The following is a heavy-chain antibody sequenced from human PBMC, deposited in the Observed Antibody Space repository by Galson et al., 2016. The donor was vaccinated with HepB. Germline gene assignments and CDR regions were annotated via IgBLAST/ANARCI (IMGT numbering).Heavy chain of an antibody. CDR3: ARGLNITVP. D-gene: IGHD2/OR15-2a*01. J-gene: IGHJ5*02. V-gene: IGHV4-31*03. CDR1: GGSISSGDYH. CDR2: IQNSGST. Sequence: TLSLTCTVSGGSISSGDYHWSWLRQLPGKGLEWIGCIQNSGSTYYNPSVKSRLIISVDTSKNQFSLELSSVTAADTAVYYCARGLNITVPWGQGTLVTVSS.